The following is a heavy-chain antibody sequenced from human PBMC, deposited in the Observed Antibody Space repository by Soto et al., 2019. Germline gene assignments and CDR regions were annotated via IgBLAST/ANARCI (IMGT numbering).Heavy chain of an antibody. CDR1: GFSLSTSGVG. V-gene: IGHV2-5*02. D-gene: IGHD2-15*01. Sequence: QITLKESGPTLVKPTQTLTLTCTFSGFSLSTSGVGVGWIRQPPGKALEWLALIYWDDDKRYSPSLKSRLTHSKDTANKQVVLTTTNRYTMQTATYSCALFWYCSGGSCYY. J-gene: IGHJ6*03. CDR2: IYWDDDK. CDR3: ALFWYCSGGSCYY.